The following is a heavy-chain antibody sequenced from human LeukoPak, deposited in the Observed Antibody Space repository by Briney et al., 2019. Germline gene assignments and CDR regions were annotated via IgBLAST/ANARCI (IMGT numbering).Heavy chain of an antibody. Sequence: GGSLRLSCAASGFPFSNYWMRWVRQAPGRGLEWVANIKQDGGEIYYVDSVKGRFTISKDNAKNSLYLQMNSLRAADTAVYYCVREDRSCYYYWGQGTVVIVSS. CDR3: VREDRSCYYY. D-gene: IGHD1-26*01. CDR2: IKQDGGEI. CDR1: GFPFSNYW. V-gene: IGHV3-7*03. J-gene: IGHJ4*02.